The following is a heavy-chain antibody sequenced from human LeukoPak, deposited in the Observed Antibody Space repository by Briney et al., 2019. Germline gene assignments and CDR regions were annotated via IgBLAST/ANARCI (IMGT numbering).Heavy chain of an antibody. CDR3: ARRDFWSGYFDY. V-gene: IGHV4-39*01. CDR2: IYYSGST. D-gene: IGHD3-3*01. J-gene: IGHJ4*02. CDR1: GGSISSSSYY. Sequence: PSETLPLTCTVSGGSISSSSYYWGWIRQPPGKGLEWIGSIYYSGSTYYNPSLKSRVTISVDTSKNQFSLKLSSVTAADTAVYYCARRDFWSGYFDYWGQGTLVTVSS.